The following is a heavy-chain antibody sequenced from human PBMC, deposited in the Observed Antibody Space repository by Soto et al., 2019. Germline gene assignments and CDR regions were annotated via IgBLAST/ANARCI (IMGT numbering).Heavy chain of an antibody. CDR1: GFTFSSYS. Sequence: EVQLVESGGGLVKPGGSLRLSCAASGFTFSSYSMNWVRQAPGKGLEWVSSISSSSSYIYYADSVKGRFTISRDNAKNRLYLQMNGLRAEDTDVYCCARGGELGDAFDIWGQGTMVTVSS. D-gene: IGHD7-27*01. CDR3: ARGGELGDAFDI. V-gene: IGHV3-21*01. CDR2: ISSSSSYI. J-gene: IGHJ3*02.